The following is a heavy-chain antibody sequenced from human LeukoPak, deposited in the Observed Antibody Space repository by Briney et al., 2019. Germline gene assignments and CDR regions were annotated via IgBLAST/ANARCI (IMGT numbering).Heavy chain of an antibody. CDR2: ISGSGRST. D-gene: IGHD6-13*01. Sequence: PGKSLRLSCAASGFNFSNYAMTWVRQAPGKGLDWVSSISGSGRSTYYADSVKGRFTISRDNSNNTLYLQVNNLKAEDTAMYFCAKVRGSRAYNWSDPWGQGTLVTVSS. V-gene: IGHV3-23*01. J-gene: IGHJ5*02. CDR3: AKVRGSRAYNWSDP. CDR1: GFNFSNYA.